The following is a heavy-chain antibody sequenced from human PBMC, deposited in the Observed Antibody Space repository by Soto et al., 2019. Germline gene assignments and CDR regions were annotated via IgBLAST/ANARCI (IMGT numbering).Heavy chain of an antibody. V-gene: IGHV4-30-2*01. J-gene: IGHJ5*02. Sequence: PSETLSLTCAVSGGSISSGGYSWSWIRQPPGKGLEWIGYIYHSGSTYYNPSLKSRVTISVDRSKNQFSLKLSSVTAADTAVYYCARAPIVYSSSSRQNWFDPWGQGTLVTVSS. CDR1: GGSISSGGYS. D-gene: IGHD6-6*01. CDR3: ARAPIVYSSSSRQNWFDP. CDR2: IYHSGST.